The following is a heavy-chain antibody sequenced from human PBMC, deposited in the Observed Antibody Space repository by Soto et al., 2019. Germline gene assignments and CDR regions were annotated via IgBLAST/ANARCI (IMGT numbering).Heavy chain of an antibody. Sequence: EVQLLESGGGLVQPGGSLRLSCAASGFTFSNYAMSWVRQAPGKGLEWVSAISGSGGSTYYADSVKGRFTISRDNSKNTLYLQMNSLRAEDTAVYYCAKRRVGATRSYYFDYWGQGILVTVSS. CDR2: ISGSGGST. J-gene: IGHJ4*02. CDR3: AKRRVGATRSYYFDY. CDR1: GFTFSNYA. D-gene: IGHD1-26*01. V-gene: IGHV3-23*01.